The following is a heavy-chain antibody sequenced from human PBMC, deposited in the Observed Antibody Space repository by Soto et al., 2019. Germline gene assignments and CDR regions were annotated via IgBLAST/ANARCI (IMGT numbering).Heavy chain of an antibody. CDR3: AKDLGGYSYGSLDY. D-gene: IGHD5-18*01. CDR2: ISYDGSNK. Sequence: QVQLVESGGGVVQPGRFLRLSCAASGFTFSSYALHWVRQAPGKGLEWVAVISYDGSNKYYADSVKGRFTISRDNSKNTLYLQMNSLRAEDTAVYYCAKDLGGYSYGSLDYWGQGTLVTVSS. J-gene: IGHJ4*02. V-gene: IGHV3-30*18. CDR1: GFTFSSYA.